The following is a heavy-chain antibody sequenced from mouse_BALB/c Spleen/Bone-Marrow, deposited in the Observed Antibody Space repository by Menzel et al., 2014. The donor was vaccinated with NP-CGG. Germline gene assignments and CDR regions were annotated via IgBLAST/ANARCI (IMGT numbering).Heavy chain of an antibody. CDR3: ASYYYGHFFDY. CDR2: IDPANGNT. Sequence: VQLQQSGAELVKPGASVKLSCTASGFNIKDTYMHWVKQRPEQGLEWIGRIDPANGNTKYDPKFQGKATITADTSSNTAYLQLSSLTSEDTAVYYCASYYYGHFFDYWRQCTPLTFSS. D-gene: IGHD1-1*01. CDR1: GFNIKDTY. J-gene: IGHJ2*01. V-gene: IGHV14-3*02.